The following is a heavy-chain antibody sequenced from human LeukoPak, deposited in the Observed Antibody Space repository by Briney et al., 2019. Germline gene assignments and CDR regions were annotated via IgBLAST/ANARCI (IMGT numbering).Heavy chain of an antibody. CDR1: GFTFSSYS. D-gene: IGHD3-22*01. V-gene: IGHV3-21*01. CDR2: ISTSSSYI. CDR3: ARGQIYYDGSGFDY. Sequence: GGSLRLSCAASGFTFSSYSMNWVRQAPGKGLEWVSSISTSSSYIYFADSVKGRFTISRDNAKNSLSLQMNSLRADDTAVYYCARGQIYYDGSGFDYWGQGTLVTVSS. J-gene: IGHJ4*02.